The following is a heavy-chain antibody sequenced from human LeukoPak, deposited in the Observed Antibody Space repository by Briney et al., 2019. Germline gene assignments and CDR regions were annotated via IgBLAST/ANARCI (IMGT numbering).Heavy chain of an antibody. CDR3: ARGEGSPDAFDI. CDR2: ISYDGTNK. Sequence: PGGSLRLSCTASGFTFSTYAMHWVRQAPGKGLEWVAVISYDGTNKYYADSVKGRFTISRDNAKNSLYLQMNSLRAEDTAVYYCARGEGSPDAFDIWGQGTMVTVSS. D-gene: IGHD1-26*01. J-gene: IGHJ3*02. CDR1: GFTFSTYA. V-gene: IGHV3-30-3*01.